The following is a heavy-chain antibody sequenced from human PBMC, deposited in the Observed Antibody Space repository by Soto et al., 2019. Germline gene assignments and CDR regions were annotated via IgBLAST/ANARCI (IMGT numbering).Heavy chain of an antibody. CDR1: GFTFSSYS. CDR2: ISSSSSYI. Sequence: GGSLRLSCAASGFTFSSYSMNWVRQAPGKGLEWVSSISSSSSYIYYADSVKGRFTISRDNAKNSLYLQMNSLRAEDTAVYYCARAPQNCSSTSCCYFDYWGQGTLVTVSS. D-gene: IGHD2-2*01. V-gene: IGHV3-21*01. J-gene: IGHJ4*02. CDR3: ARAPQNCSSTSCCYFDY.